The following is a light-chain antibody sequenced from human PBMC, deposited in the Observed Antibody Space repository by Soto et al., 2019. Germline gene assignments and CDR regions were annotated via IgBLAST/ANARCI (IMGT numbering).Light chain of an antibody. CDR1: QSFSSSY. CDR2: GAS. CDR3: QHYGSALFT. V-gene: IGKV3-20*01. Sequence: EIVLTQSPGTLSLSPGERATLSCRASQSFSSSYLAWYQQKPGQAPRLLIYGASSRATGIPDRFSGSGSGTDLTLTISSLEPEGFAVYYCQHYGSALFTFGPGTKVDVK. J-gene: IGKJ3*01.